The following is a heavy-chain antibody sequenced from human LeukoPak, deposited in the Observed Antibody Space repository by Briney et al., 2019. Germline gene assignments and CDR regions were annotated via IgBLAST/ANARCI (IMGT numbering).Heavy chain of an antibody. D-gene: IGHD3-10*01. CDR1: GFTFSNHG. J-gene: IGHJ4*02. CDR3: ARRGPYFDY. V-gene: IGHV3-21*05. Sequence: GGSLRLSCTASGFTFSNHGMNWVRQAPGKGLEWISYISSTSTDIYYVDSVKGRFTISRDNAKNSLYLQMNSLRPEDTSIYYCARRGPYFDYWGQGILVTVSS. CDR2: ISSTSTDI.